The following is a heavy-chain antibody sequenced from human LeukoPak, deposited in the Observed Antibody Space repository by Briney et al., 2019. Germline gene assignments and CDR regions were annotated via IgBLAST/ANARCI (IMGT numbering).Heavy chain of an antibody. J-gene: IGHJ4*02. V-gene: IGHV3-30*02. CDR2: IRYDGSDK. Sequence: GGSLRLSCAASGFTFTNYDMHWVRQAPGKGLEWVALIRYDGSDKYYTDSVKGRFIISRDNSMNTLYLQMNSLRAEDTAVYYCAKDRSYEFWGQGTLVTVSS. CDR1: GFTFTNYD. CDR3: AKDRSYEF. D-gene: IGHD3-22*01.